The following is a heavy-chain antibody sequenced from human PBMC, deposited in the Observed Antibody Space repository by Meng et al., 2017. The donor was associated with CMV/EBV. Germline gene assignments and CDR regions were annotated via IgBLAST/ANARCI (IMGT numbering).Heavy chain of an antibody. Sequence: GESLKISCAASGFTFSSYSMNWVRQAPGKGLEWVSSISSSSSYIYYADSVKGRFTISRDNAKNSLYLQMNSLRAEDTAVYYCARDQFMYSSSFGGMDVWGQGTTVTVSS. CDR1: GFTFSSYS. CDR3: ARDQFMYSSSFGGMDV. J-gene: IGHJ6*02. D-gene: IGHD6-6*01. V-gene: IGHV3-21*01. CDR2: ISSSSSYI.